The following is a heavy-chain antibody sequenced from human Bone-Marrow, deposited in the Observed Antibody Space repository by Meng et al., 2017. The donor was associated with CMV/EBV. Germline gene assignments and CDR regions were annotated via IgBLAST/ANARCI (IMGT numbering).Heavy chain of an antibody. J-gene: IGHJ6*02. V-gene: IGHV1-8*01. CDR3: ARCQVDGATGYYYYYGMDV. Sequence: ASVKVSCKASGYTFTSYDINWVRQATGQGLEWMGWMNPNSGNTGYAQKFQGRVTMTRNTSISTAYMELSSLRSEDTAVYYCARCQVDGATGYYYYYGMDVWGQGTTVTVSS. CDR1: GYTFTSYD. D-gene: IGHD5-12*01. CDR2: MNPNSGNT.